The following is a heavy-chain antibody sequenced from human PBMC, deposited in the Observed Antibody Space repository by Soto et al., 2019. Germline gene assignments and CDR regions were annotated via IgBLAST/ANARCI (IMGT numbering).Heavy chain of an antibody. CDR3: ARDLWRYQLPHRLHAFDI. CDR1: GYTFTSYG. V-gene: IGHV1-18*01. Sequence: GASVKVSCKASGYTFTSYGISWVRQAPGQGLEWMGWISAYNGNTNYAQKLQGRVTMTTDTSTSTAYMELRSLRSDDTAVYYCARDLWRYQLPHRLHAFDIWGQGTMVTVSS. J-gene: IGHJ3*02. CDR2: ISAYNGNT. D-gene: IGHD2-2*01.